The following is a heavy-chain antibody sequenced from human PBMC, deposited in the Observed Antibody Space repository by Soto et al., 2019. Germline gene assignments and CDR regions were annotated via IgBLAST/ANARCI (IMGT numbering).Heavy chain of an antibody. D-gene: IGHD2-2*01. J-gene: IGHJ6*02. CDR2: ISYDGGNK. V-gene: IGHV3-30*18. Sequence: QVQLVESGGGVVQPGRSLRLSCAASGFTFSSYGMHWVRQAPGKGLEWVAVISYDGGNKYYGDSVKGRFTISRDNPKNTLYLLMNSLRPEDTAVYYCAKVTGYCSSSSCSREYHYYYGLDVWGQGTTVTVSS. CDR1: GFTFSSYG. CDR3: AKVTGYCSSSSCSREYHYYYGLDV.